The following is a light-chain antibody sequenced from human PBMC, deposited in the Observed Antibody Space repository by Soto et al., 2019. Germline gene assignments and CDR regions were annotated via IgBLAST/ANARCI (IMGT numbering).Light chain of an antibody. Sequence: ESVLTQSPGTLSLSPGDRATLSCRASQSVSTNNFAWYQQRPGQAPRLLIYGASSRATGIPDRFSGSGSGTDFTLTISRLEPEDFAVYYCQQFDNSLWTFGQGTKVDIK. J-gene: IGKJ1*01. CDR3: QQFDNSLWT. CDR1: QSVSTNN. CDR2: GAS. V-gene: IGKV3-20*01.